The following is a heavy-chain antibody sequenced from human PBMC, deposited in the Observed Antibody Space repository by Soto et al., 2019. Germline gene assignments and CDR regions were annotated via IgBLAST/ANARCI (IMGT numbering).Heavy chain of an antibody. V-gene: IGHV4-59*01. CDR3: ARGWWPSFDF. J-gene: IGHJ4*02. Sequence: SETLSLTCTVSGDSISSYSWSWIRQPPGKGLEWIGYIYYSGSTNYNPSLKSRVTISVDTSKNQFSLKLSSVTAADTAVYYCARGWWPSFDFWGRGTLVTVSS. CDR1: GDSISSYS. CDR2: IYYSGST. D-gene: IGHD2-15*01.